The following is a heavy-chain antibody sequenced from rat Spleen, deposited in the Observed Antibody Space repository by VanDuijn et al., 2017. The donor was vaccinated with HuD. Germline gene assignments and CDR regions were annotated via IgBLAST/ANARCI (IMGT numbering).Heavy chain of an antibody. D-gene: IGHD1-4*01. CDR1: GFTFSDYN. CDR3: ARHELPGYNSFAY. Sequence: EVQLVESGGGLVQPGRSLKLSCAASGFTFSDYNMAWVRQAPKKGLEWVATISYDGSSTYYRDSVKGRFTISRDNAKSTLYLQLDSLRSEDTATYYCARHELPGYNSFAYWGQGTLVTVSS. CDR2: ISYDGSST. V-gene: IGHV5-7*01. J-gene: IGHJ3*01.